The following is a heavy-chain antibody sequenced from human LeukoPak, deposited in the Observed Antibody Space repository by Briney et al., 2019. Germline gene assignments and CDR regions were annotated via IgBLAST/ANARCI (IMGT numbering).Heavy chain of an antibody. J-gene: IGHJ5*02. CDR1: GGSFSGYY. V-gene: IGHV4-34*01. CDR3: ARVVGATSWFDP. D-gene: IGHD1-26*01. Sequence: SETLSLTCAVYGGSFSGYYWSWIRQPPGKGLEWIGEINHSGSTNYNPSLKSRVTISVGTSKNQFSLKLSPVTAADTAVYYCARVVGATSWFDPWGQGTLVTVSS. CDR2: INHSGST.